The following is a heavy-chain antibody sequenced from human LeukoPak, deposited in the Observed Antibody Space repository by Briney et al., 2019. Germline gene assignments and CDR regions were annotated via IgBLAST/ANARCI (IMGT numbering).Heavy chain of an antibody. CDR3: VVNFS. D-gene: IGHD1-1*01. V-gene: IGHV3-30*04. CDR1: GFTFSSYA. J-gene: IGHJ5*02. Sequence: GGSLRLSCAASGFTFSSYAIHWVRQAPGKGLEWVAIISYDGSNKYYADSVKGRFTFSRDNSKNTLYLQMNSLRAEDTAVYYCVVNFSWGQGTLVTVSS. CDR2: ISYDGSNK.